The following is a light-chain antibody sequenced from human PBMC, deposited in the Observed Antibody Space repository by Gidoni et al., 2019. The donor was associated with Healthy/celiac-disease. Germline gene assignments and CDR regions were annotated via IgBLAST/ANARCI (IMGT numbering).Light chain of an antibody. J-gene: IGLJ1*01. CDR2: DVS. CDR3: SSYTSSSTYV. CDR1: SSDVGGYNY. V-gene: IGLV2-14*01. Sequence: QSPLTQPASVSGSPGQSITISCTGTSSDVGGYNYVSWYQQHPGKAPNLMIYDVSNRPSGVSNRFSGSKSGNTASLTISGLQAEDEADYYCSSYTSSSTYVFGTGTKVTVL.